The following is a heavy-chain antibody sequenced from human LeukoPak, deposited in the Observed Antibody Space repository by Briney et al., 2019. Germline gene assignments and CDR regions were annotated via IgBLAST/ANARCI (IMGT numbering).Heavy chain of an antibody. CDR1: GFTFTSSA. CDR3: ARDQYYYDSSGYLDY. D-gene: IGHD3-22*01. J-gene: IGHJ4*02. Sequence: ASVKVSCKASGFTFTSSAMQWVRQARGQRLEWIGWIVVGSGNTNYAQKFQERVAITRDMSTSTAYMELSRLRSDDTAVYYCARDQYYYDSSGYLDYWGQGTLVTVSS. V-gene: IGHV1-58*02. CDR2: IVVGSGNT.